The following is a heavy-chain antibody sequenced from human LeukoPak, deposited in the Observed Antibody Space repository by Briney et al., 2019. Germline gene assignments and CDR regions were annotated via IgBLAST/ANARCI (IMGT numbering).Heavy chain of an antibody. CDR2: INPNSGGT. J-gene: IGHJ4*02. CDR1: GYTFTGYY. D-gene: IGHD3-3*01. V-gene: IGHV1-2*02. Sequence: GASVKVSCKASGYTFTGYYMHWVRQAPGQGLEWMGWINPNSGGTNYAQKFQGRVTMTRDTSISTAYMELSRLRSDDTAVYYCAGFDDFWSGPAFDYWGQGTLVTVSS. CDR3: AGFDDFWSGPAFDY.